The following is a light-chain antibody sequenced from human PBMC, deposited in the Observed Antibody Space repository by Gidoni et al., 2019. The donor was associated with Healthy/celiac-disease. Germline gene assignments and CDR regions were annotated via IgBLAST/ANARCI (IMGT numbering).Light chain of an antibody. Sequence: QPVLTQPTSLSASPGASARFTCTLRSGINVGTYRIYWYQQKPGSLPRYPLRYKSDSAKQQGSGVPSRFSGSKYASTNAGLLLISGLQSEDEADYYCAIWYSSTWVFGGGTKLTVL. CDR3: AIWYSSTWV. V-gene: IGLV5-39*01. CDR2: YKSDSAK. J-gene: IGLJ3*02. CDR1: SGINVGTYR.